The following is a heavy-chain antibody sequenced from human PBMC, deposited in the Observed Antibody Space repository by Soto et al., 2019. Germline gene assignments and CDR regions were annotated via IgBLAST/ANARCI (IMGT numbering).Heavy chain of an antibody. CDR1: GFTFDDYA. CDR3: AKAARGSSSWYHQSLIDY. Sequence: EVQLVESGGGLVQPGRSLRLSCAASGFTFDDYAMHWVRQAPGKGLEWVSGISWNSGSIGYADSVKGRFTISRDNAKNSLYLQMNSLRAEDTALYYCAKAARGSSSWYHQSLIDYWGQGTLVTVSS. J-gene: IGHJ4*02. V-gene: IGHV3-9*01. D-gene: IGHD6-13*01. CDR2: ISWNSGSI.